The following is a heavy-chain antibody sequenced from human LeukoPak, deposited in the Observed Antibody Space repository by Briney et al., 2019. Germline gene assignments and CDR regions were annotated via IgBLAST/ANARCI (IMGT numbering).Heavy chain of an antibody. D-gene: IGHD3-22*01. Sequence: PGGSLRLSCAASGFTFSSYAMSWVRQAPGKGLEWVSAISGTGGRTYYADSVKGRFTISRDNSKNTLYLQMTSLRVDDTARYYCLCYHDGSIFFPYWGQGALVPVS. CDR3: LCYHDGSIFFPY. CDR1: GFTFSSYA. J-gene: IGHJ4*02. CDR2: ISGTGGRT. V-gene: IGHV3-23*01.